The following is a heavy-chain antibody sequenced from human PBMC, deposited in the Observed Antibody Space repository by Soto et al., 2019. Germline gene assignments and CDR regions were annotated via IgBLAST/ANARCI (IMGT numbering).Heavy chain of an antibody. Sequence: PGGSLRLSCAASGFTFDDYAMHWVRQAPGKGLEWVSGISWNSGSIGYADSVKGRFTISRDNAKNSLYLQMNSLRAEDTALYYCAKAQTIEKYYDFWSGYYIFDYWGQGTLVTVSS. V-gene: IGHV3-9*01. J-gene: IGHJ4*02. CDR3: AKAQTIEKYYDFWSGYYIFDY. CDR2: ISWNSGSI. D-gene: IGHD3-3*01. CDR1: GFTFDDYA.